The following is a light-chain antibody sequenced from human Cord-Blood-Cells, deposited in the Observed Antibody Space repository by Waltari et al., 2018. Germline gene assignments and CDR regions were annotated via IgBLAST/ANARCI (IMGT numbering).Light chain of an antibody. J-gene: IGKJ4*01. CDR1: QSVSSY. CDR3: QQRSNWPPLT. CDR2: DAS. Sequence: EIVLTQSPAPLFLSPGERAPLSCRASQSVSSYLAWYQQKPGQAPRLLIYDASNRATGIPARFSGSGSGTDFTLTISSLEPEDFAVYYCQQRSNWPPLTFGGGTKVEIK. V-gene: IGKV3-11*01.